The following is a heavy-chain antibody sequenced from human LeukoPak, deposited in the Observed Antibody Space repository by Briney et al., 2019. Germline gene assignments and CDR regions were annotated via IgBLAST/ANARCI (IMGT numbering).Heavy chain of an antibody. Sequence: ASVKVSCKASGYTFTSYYMHWVRQAPGQGLEWMGIINPSGGSTSYAQKFQGRVTMIRDTSTSTVYMELSSLRSEDTAVYYCAREAYGGNSSCTFDYWGQGTLATVSS. CDR2: INPSGGST. V-gene: IGHV1-46*01. CDR3: AREAYGGNSSCTFDY. CDR1: GYTFTSYY. J-gene: IGHJ4*02. D-gene: IGHD4-23*01.